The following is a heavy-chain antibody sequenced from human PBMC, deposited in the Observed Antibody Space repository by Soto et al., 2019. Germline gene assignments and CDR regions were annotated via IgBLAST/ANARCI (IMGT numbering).Heavy chain of an antibody. D-gene: IGHD2-15*01. CDR2: IYYSGST. CDR3: ARALGYCSGGSCYYYYYYGMDV. J-gene: IGHJ6*02. V-gene: IGHV4-31*03. Sequence: PSETLSLTCTVSGGSISSGGYYWSWIRQHPGKGLEWIGYIYYSGSTYYNPSLKSGVTISVDTSKNQFSLKLSSVTAADTAVYYCARALGYCSGGSCYYYYYYGMDVWGQGTTVTVSS. CDR1: GGSISSGGYY.